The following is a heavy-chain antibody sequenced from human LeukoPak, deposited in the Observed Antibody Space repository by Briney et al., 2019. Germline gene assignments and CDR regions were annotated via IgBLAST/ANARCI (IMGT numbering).Heavy chain of an antibody. CDR2: IKSKTDGGTT. CDR3: TTLYCSGGSCYSGYFQH. D-gene: IGHD2-15*01. J-gene: IGHJ1*01. CDR1: GFTFSNAW. V-gene: IGHV3-15*01. Sequence: GGSLRLSCAASGFTFSNAWMSWVRQAPGKGLEWVGRIKSKTDGGTTDYAAPVKGRFTISRDDSKNTLYLQMNSLKTEGTAVYYCTTLYCSGGSCYSGYFQHWGQGTLVTVSS.